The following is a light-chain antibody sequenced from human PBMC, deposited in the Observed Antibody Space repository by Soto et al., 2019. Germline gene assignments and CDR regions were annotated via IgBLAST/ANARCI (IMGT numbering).Light chain of an antibody. J-gene: IGKJ4*01. CDR3: QQRSSWPPPT. V-gene: IGKV3-11*01. CDR2: DAS. CDR1: ESVGNY. Sequence: IVLTQSPATLSLSPGERATLSCRASESVGNYLAWYQEKPGQAPRLLIYDASNRATGIPPRFSGSGSGTDFTLTISSLEPDDFAVYYCQQRSSWPPPTFGGGTKVEI.